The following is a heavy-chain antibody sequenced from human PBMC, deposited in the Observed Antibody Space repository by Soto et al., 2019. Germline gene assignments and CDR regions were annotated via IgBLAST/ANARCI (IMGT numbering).Heavy chain of an antibody. J-gene: IGHJ4*02. D-gene: IGHD6-19*01. CDR1: GFTFSSYA. Sequence: GGSLRLSCAASGFTFSSYAMSWVRQAPGKGLEWVSAISGSGGSTYYADSVKGRFTISRDNSKNTLYLQMNSLRAEDTAVYYCASPGIAVAGTPNFDYWGQGTLVTVSS. V-gene: IGHV3-23*01. CDR3: ASPGIAVAGTPNFDY. CDR2: ISGSGGST.